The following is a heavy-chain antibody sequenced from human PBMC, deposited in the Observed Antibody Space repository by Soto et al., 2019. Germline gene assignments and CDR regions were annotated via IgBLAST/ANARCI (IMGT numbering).Heavy chain of an antibody. CDR3: TTDPGDYEDF. CDR2: IKNRVDGGAA. D-gene: IGHD4-17*01. CDR1: GITFPNAW. J-gene: IGHJ4*02. Sequence: EVQLVESGGDLVKPGGCLRLSCAASGITFPNAWMSWVRQAPGKGLEWVGRIKNRVDGGAADYAAVVRGRFTISRDDSKNTLFLQMNGLEAEDTAVYYCTTDPGDYEDFWGQGTLFTVSS. V-gene: IGHV3-15*01.